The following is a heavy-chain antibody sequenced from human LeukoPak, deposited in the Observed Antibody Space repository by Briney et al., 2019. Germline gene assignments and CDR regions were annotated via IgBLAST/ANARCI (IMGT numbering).Heavy chain of an antibody. J-gene: IGHJ4*01. CDR3: ARAAYIAARWVKKNREPPLDY. Sequence: KPSETLSLTCAVYGGSFSGYYWSWIRQPPGKGLEWIGEINHSGSTNYNPSLKSRVTISVDTSKNQFSLKLSSVTAADTAVYYCARAAYIAARWVKKNREPPLDYWGQGTLVTVSS. V-gene: IGHV4-34*01. D-gene: IGHD6-6*01. CDR1: GGSFSGYY. CDR2: INHSGST.